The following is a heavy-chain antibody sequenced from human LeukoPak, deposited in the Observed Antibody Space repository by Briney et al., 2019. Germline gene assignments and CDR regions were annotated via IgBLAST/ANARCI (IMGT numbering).Heavy chain of an antibody. V-gene: IGHV1-2*02. J-gene: IGHJ6*03. Sequence: ASVKVSCKASGYTFTGYYMHWVRQAPGQGLEWMGWINPNSGGTNYAQKFQGRVTMTRGTSISTAYMELSRLRSDDTAVYYCARDLDFWSGYYYMDVWGKGTTVTVSS. CDR3: ARDLDFWSGYYYMDV. D-gene: IGHD3-3*01. CDR2: INPNSGGT. CDR1: GYTFTGYY.